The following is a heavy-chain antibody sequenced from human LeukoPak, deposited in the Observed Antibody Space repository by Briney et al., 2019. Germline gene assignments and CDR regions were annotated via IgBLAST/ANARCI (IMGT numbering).Heavy chain of an antibody. Sequence: ASVKVSCKASGGTFSSYAISWVRQAPGQGLEWMGRIIPIFGTANYAQKFQGRVTITTDESTSTAYMELSSLRSEDTAVYYCARDVWDCAFDIWGQGTMVTVSS. CDR2: IIPIFGTA. J-gene: IGHJ3*02. CDR1: GGTFSSYA. V-gene: IGHV1-69*05. CDR3: ARDVWDCAFDI. D-gene: IGHD1-26*01.